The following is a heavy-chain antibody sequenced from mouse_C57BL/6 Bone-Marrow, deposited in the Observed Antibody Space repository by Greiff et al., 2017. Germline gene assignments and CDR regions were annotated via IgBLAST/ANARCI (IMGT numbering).Heavy chain of an antibody. CDR1: GFNIKDYY. CDR3: ARGYGSSPFAY. V-gene: IGHV14-2*01. J-gene: IGHJ3*01. CDR2: IDPEDGET. D-gene: IGHD1-1*01. Sequence: EVQLQQSGAELVKPGASVQLSCTASGFNIKDYYMHWVKQRTEQGLEWIGRIDPEDGETEYAPKFQGKATITADPSSNTGYLQLSSLTSEDTAVYYCARGYGSSPFAYWGQGTLVTVSA.